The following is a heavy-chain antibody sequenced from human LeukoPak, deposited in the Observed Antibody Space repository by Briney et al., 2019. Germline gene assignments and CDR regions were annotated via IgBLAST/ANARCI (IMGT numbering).Heavy chain of an antibody. CDR1: GFIFSSYS. Sequence: GGSLRLSCVASGFIFSSYSMTWVRQAPGKGLEWVSYTSSRSSTYYADSVNGRFTISRDNARNSLYLQMNSLRVEDTAVYYCARVMYSPEKTPEDYWGQGTLVTVSS. J-gene: IGHJ4*02. CDR3: ARVMYSPEKTPEDY. CDR2: TSSRSST. D-gene: IGHD1-26*01. V-gene: IGHV3-48*04.